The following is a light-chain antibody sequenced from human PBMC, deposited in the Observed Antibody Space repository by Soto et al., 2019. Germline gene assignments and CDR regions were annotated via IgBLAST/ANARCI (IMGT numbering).Light chain of an antibody. CDR1: QSISSNK. CDR2: GAS. CDR3: QQYDSSFPA. Sequence: EIVLTQSPGSLSLSPGERATLSCRASQSISSNKLAWYQHNPGQAPRLLIYGASSRATGIPDRFSGSGSGTDFTLTISRLELEDFVLYYCQQYDSSFPAFGQGTKVEI. J-gene: IGKJ1*01. V-gene: IGKV3-20*01.